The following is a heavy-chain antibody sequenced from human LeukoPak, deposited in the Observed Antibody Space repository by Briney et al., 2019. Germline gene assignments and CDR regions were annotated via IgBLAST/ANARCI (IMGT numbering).Heavy chain of an antibody. Sequence: GASVKVSCKASGGTFSSYAISWVRQAPGQGLEWMGGIIPIFGTANYAQRFQGRVTITTDESTSTAYMELSSLRSEDTAVYYCARGDLEYSSSSDYYYYMDVWGKGTTVTVSS. CDR3: ARGDLEYSSSSDYYYYMDV. J-gene: IGHJ6*03. V-gene: IGHV1-69*05. D-gene: IGHD6-6*01. CDR2: IIPIFGTA. CDR1: GGTFSSYA.